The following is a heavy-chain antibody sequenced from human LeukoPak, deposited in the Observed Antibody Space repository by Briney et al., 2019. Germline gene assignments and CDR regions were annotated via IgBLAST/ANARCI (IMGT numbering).Heavy chain of an antibody. J-gene: IGHJ5*02. D-gene: IGHD2-2*01. V-gene: IGHV6-1*01. CDR1: GDSVSSNSVT. CDR2: TYYGSTWYN. CDR3: ARRLTQYDCFDP. Sequence: SQTLSLTCAISGDSVSSNSVTWDWIRQSPSRGLEWLGRTYYGSTWYNDYAVSVRGRITVNPDTSKNQFSLHLNSVTPEDTAVYYCARRLTQYDCFDPWGQGILVTVSS.